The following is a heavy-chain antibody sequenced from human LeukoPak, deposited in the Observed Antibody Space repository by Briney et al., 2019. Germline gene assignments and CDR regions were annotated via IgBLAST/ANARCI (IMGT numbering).Heavy chain of an antibody. J-gene: IGHJ4*02. V-gene: IGHV3-74*01. D-gene: IGHD1-26*01. CDR3: VRGGADTFY. Sequence: GGSLRLSCVASANYWMHWVRQAPGKGLMWVSRISDDGSSASYADSVKGRFTISRDDAKHTLYLQMNSLRAEDTAIYYRVRGGADTFYWGQGTLVTVSS. CDR1: ANYW. CDR2: ISDDGSSA.